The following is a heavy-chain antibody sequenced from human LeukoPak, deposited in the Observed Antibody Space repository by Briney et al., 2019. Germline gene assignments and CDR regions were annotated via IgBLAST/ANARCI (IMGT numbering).Heavy chain of an antibody. CDR1: GYTFTSYD. V-gene: IGHV1-8*01. CDR3: ARGRGGSYHDY. D-gene: IGHD1-26*01. Sequence: ASVKVSCTASGYTFTSYDINWVRQATGQGLEWMGWVNPNSGNTGYAQKFQGRVTMPRNTSISTAYMELSSLRSEGTAVYYCARGRGGSYHDYWGQGTLVTVSS. CDR2: VNPNSGNT. J-gene: IGHJ4*02.